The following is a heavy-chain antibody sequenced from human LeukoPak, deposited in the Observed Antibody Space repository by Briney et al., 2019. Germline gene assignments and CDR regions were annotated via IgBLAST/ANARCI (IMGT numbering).Heavy chain of an antibody. Sequence: PGGSLRLSCTASGFVFSGYWMSWVRQAPGKGLEWVANIKDDESQKYYGDSVKGRFTISRDNAKKSLYLQMNSLRADDTAVYYCARDRGGKDFWGQGTLVVVSS. CDR3: ARDRGGKDF. D-gene: IGHD1-1*01. CDR2: IKDDESQK. CDR1: GFVFSGYW. J-gene: IGHJ4*02. V-gene: IGHV3-7*03.